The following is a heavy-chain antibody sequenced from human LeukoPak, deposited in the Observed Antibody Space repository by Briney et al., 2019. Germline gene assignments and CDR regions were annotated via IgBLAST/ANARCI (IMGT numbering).Heavy chain of an antibody. D-gene: IGHD3-10*01. CDR1: VFTFSNYD. CDR2: SGTGDNK. V-gene: IGHV3-48*03. J-gene: IGHJ4*02. CDR3: ARDTYGSGSYYNAPLDY. Sequence: AGGSLRLSCEATVFTFSNYDMNWVRQAAGKGLEWVSYSGTGDNKHYADSVKGRFTTSRDDAKNSLYLQMNSLKAEDTAVYYCARDTYGSGSYYNAPLDYWGQGTLVTVSS.